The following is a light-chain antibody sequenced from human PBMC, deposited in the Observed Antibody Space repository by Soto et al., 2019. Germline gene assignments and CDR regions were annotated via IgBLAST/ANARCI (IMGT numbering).Light chain of an antibody. CDR1: QSVGSS. CDR3: QQYGSSPPLT. J-gene: IGKJ4*01. Sequence: EIVLPQSPGTLSLSPGERATFSCRASQSVGSSLAWYQQKPGQAPRLLIYGASSRATVIPDRFSGSGSGTDFTLTISRLEPEDFAVYYCQQYGSSPPLTFGGGTKVEIK. CDR2: GAS. V-gene: IGKV3-20*01.